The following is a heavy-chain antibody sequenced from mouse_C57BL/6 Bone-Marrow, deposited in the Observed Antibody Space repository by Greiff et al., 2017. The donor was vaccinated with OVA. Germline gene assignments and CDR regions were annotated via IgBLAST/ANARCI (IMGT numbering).Heavy chain of an antibody. Sequence: QVHVKQSGPELVKPGASVKLSCKASGYTFTSYDINWVKQRPGQGLEWIGWIYPRDGSTKYNEKFKGKATLTVDNSSSTAYMELHSLTSEDSAVYFCARGGVTTVVYFDYWGQGTTLTVSS. CDR3: ARGGVTTVVYFDY. V-gene: IGHV1-85*01. D-gene: IGHD1-1*01. J-gene: IGHJ2*01. CDR2: IYPRDGST. CDR1: GYTFTSYD.